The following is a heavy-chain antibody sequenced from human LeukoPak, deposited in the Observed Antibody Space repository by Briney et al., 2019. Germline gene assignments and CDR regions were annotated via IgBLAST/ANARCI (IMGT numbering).Heavy chain of an antibody. D-gene: IGHD3-22*01. V-gene: IGHV3-30-3*01. CDR3: AREDSGYSRSGELDY. J-gene: IGHJ4*02. Sequence: PGRSLRLSCAASGFTFSSYAMHWVRQAPGKGLEWVAVISYDGSNKYYADSVKGRFTISRDNSKNTLYLQMNSLRAEDTAVYHCAREDSGYSRSGELDYWGQGTLVTVSS. CDR1: GFTFSSYA. CDR2: ISYDGSNK.